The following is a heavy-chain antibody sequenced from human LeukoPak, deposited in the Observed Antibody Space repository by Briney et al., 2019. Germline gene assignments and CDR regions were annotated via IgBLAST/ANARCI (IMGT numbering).Heavy chain of an antibody. V-gene: IGHV4-34*01. D-gene: IGHD3-22*01. CDR2: INHSGST. Sequence: PSETLSLTCAVYGGSFSGYYWSWIRQPPGKGLEWIGEINHSGSTNYNPSLKSRVTISVDTSKNQFSLKLSSVTAADTAVYYCARARTYYYDSSGYQDVWGQGTTVTVSS. CDR1: GGSFSGYY. J-gene: IGHJ6*02. CDR3: ARARTYYYDSSGYQDV.